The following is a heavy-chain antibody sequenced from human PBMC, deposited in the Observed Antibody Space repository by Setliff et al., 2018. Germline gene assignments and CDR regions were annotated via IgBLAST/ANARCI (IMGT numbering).Heavy chain of an antibody. D-gene: IGHD2-2*01. V-gene: IGHV1-18*01. CDR1: GYSFSDSV. Sequence: ASVKVSCKTSGYSFSDSVVSWVRQAPGQGLEWVGWISAYSGNAYYAQRLQDRVTLTTDTSTTTAYLELRSLRPDDTAVYYCERLVRYCTTTSCQRTSGDDFWGQGTLVTVSS. J-gene: IGHJ4*02. CDR2: ISAYSGNA. CDR3: ERLVRYCTTTSCQRTSGDDF.